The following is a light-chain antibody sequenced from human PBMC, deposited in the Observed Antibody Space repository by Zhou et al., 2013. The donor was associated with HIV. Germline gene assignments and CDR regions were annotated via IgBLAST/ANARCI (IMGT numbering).Light chain of an antibody. CDR3: CSYTSSSTLYV. J-gene: IGLJ1*01. CDR2: EVS. V-gene: IGLV2-14*02. Sequence: QSALTQPASVSGSPGQSITISCTGTSSDVGSYNLVSWYQQHPGKAPKLMIYEVSKRPSGVSNRFSGSKSGNTASLTISGLQAEDEADYYCCSYTSSSTLYVFGTGTKVTV. CDR1: SSDVGSYNL.